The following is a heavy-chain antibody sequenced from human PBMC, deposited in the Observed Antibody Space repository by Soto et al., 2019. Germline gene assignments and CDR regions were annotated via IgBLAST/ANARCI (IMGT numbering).Heavy chain of an antibody. D-gene: IGHD3-22*01. CDR2: IYYSGST. J-gene: IGHJ4*02. Sequence: PSETLSLTCTVSGGSISSSSYYWGWIRQPPGKGLEWIGSIYYSGSTYYNPSLKSRVTISVDTSKNQFSLKLSSVTAADTAVYYCARQYDTNYYDSSGYVFYFDYWGQGTLVTVSS. CDR1: GGSISSSSYY. V-gene: IGHV4-39*01. CDR3: ARQYDTNYYDSSGYVFYFDY.